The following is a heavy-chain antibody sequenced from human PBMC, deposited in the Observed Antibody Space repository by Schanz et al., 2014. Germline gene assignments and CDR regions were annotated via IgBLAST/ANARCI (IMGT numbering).Heavy chain of an antibody. CDR2: IMDLRGIG. CDR3: TRLRRADPNGFDV. V-gene: IGHV1-69*04. CDR1: GYTFTSYG. D-gene: IGHD6-19*01. J-gene: IGHJ6*02. Sequence: VQLVQSWAEVKGPGASVKVSCKASGYTFTSYGISWVRQVPGQGLEWLGRIMDLRGIGNNAWKFQDRLTITADKAMNITYMEVSSLGTEDAAVYYCTRLRRADPNGFDVWGQGTTVTVS.